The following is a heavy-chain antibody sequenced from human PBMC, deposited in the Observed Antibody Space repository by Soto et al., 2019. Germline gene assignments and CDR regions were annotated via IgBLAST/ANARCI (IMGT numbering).Heavy chain of an antibody. CDR3: ARGGNIRPAGTVYLDH. V-gene: IGHV4-4*02. Sequence: QVQLQESGPGLVKPSGTLSLTCAVSGDSISSRNWWTWVRQPPGKGLEWLGEVYHSGSTNYSPSLQSRVTILVDMSRNQLSLNLSSVTAADTAIYYCARGGNIRPAGTVYLDHWGQGILVTVSS. CDR2: VYHSGST. J-gene: IGHJ4*02. CDR1: GDSISSRNW. D-gene: IGHD2-2*01.